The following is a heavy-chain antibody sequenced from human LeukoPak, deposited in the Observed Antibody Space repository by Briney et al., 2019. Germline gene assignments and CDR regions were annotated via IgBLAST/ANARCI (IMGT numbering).Heavy chain of an antibody. Sequence: SGTLSLTCTVSGGSISSSSYYWGWIRQPPGKGLEWIGSIYYSGSTYYNPSLKSRVTISVDTSKNQFSLKLSSVTAADTAVYYCARVVYCGGDCDYFDYWGQGTLVTVSS. CDR2: IYYSGST. J-gene: IGHJ4*02. V-gene: IGHV4-39*07. CDR3: ARVVYCGGDCDYFDY. CDR1: GGSISSSSYY. D-gene: IGHD2-21*01.